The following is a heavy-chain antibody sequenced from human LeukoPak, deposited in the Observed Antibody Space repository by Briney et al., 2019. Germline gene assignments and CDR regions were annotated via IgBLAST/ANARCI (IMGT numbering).Heavy chain of an antibody. CDR2: IIHSGST. D-gene: IGHD2-2*01. J-gene: IGHJ5*02. Sequence: SETLSLTCAVYGGSFSGYYWSWIRQPPGKGLEWIGEIIHSGSTNYNPSLKSRVTISVDTSKNQFSLKLSSVTAADTAVYYCAREGLVGAREFSTPAAPNRFDPWGQGTLVTVSS. V-gene: IGHV4-34*12. CDR1: GGSFSGYY. CDR3: AREGLVGAREFSTPAAPNRFDP.